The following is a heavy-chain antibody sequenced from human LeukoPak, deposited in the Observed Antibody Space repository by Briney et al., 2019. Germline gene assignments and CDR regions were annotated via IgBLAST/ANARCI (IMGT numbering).Heavy chain of an antibody. CDR2: INPTGGST. J-gene: IGHJ4*02. D-gene: IGHD6-6*01. CDR1: GYTFPSYF. CDR3: ARTAARRFDY. V-gene: IGHV1-46*01. Sequence: AAVKVSCKASGYTFPSYFMHWVRQAPGQGLEWMGIINPTGGSTTYAQKFQGRVTMTRDTSTSTVYMELSSLRSDDTAVYYCARTAARRFDYWGQGALVTVSS.